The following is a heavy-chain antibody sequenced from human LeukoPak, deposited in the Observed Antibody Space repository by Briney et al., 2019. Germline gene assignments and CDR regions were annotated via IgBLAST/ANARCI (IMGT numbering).Heavy chain of an antibody. D-gene: IGHD3-3*01. V-gene: IGHV1-69*13. CDR2: IIPIFGTA. J-gene: IGHJ5*02. CDR3: AREGGVVITENWFDP. Sequence: SVKVSCKASGGTFSSYAISWVRQAPGQGLEWMGGIIPIFGTANYAQKFQGRVTITADESTSTAYMELSSLRSEDTAVYYCAREGGVVITENWFDPWGQGTLVTVSS. CDR1: GGTFSSYA.